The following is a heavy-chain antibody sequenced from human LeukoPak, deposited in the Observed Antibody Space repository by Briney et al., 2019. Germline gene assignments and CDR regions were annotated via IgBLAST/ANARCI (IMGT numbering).Heavy chain of an antibody. V-gene: IGHV3-30*02. Sequence: GGSLRLSCAASGFTFSSYGMHWVRQAPGKGLEWVAFIRYDGSNKYYADSVKGRFTISRDNAKNSLYLQMNSLRAEDTAVYYCTSPLYSSSRYYYGMDVWGQGTTVTVSS. CDR1: GFTFSSYG. D-gene: IGHD6-13*01. CDR3: TSPLYSSSRYYYGMDV. CDR2: IRYDGSNK. J-gene: IGHJ6*02.